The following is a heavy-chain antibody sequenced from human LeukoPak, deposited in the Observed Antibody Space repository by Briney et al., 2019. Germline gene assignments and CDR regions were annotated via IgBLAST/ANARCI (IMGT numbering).Heavy chain of an antibody. Sequence: GSPSLSCAASGFTFSDYWMTWVRQAPGKGLEWVANIKQDGSEKYYVDSVKGRFTISRDNAMNSLYLQMNSLRAEDTAVYYCARVQDGYSKYAFDICGERRMVAVSS. D-gene: IGHD5-24*01. J-gene: IGHJ3*02. V-gene: IGHV3-7*04. CDR1: GFTFSDYW. CDR2: IKQDGSEK. CDR3: ARVQDGYSKYAFDI.